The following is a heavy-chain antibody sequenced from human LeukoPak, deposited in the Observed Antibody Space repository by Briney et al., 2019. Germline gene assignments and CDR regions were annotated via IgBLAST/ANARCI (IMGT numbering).Heavy chain of an antibody. CDR2: ISAYNGNT. CDR3: ATSGWHAPEYYFDY. J-gene: IGHJ4*02. D-gene: IGHD6-19*01. Sequence: GASVKVSCKASGYTFTSYGISWVRQAPGQGLEWMGWISAYNGNTNYAQKLQGRVTMTTDTSTSTAYMELRSLRSDDTAVYYCATSGWHAPEYYFDYWGQGTLVTVSS. V-gene: IGHV1-18*01. CDR1: GYTFTSYG.